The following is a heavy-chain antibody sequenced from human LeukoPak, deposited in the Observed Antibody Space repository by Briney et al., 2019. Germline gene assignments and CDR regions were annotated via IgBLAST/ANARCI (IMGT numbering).Heavy chain of an antibody. D-gene: IGHD3-22*01. CDR1: GFTFSSYA. CDR3: ARDFSLSGYYFDY. J-gene: IGHJ4*02. Sequence: GGSLRLSCAASGFTFSSYAMSWVRQAPGKGLEWVANIKQDGSEKYYVDSVKGRFTISRDNAKNSLYLQMNSLRAEDTAVYYCARDFSLSGYYFDYWGQGTLVTVSS. CDR2: IKQDGSEK. V-gene: IGHV3-7*01.